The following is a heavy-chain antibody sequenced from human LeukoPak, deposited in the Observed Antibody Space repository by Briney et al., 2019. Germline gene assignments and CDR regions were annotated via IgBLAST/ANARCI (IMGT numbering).Heavy chain of an antibody. V-gene: IGHV3-74*01. J-gene: IGHJ4*02. CDR1: GFTFSHYW. CDR2: INTGGSST. D-gene: IGHD4-11*01. Sequence: GGSLRLSCTASGFTFSHYWMHWVRQVPGKGLVWVSRINTGGSSTTYADSVKGRFTISRDNAKNTLYLQMNSLRVEDTAVYYCARSNQADDYWGQGTLVTVSS. CDR3: ARSNQADDY.